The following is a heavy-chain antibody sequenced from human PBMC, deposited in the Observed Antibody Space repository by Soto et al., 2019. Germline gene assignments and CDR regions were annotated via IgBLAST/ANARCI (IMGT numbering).Heavy chain of an antibody. D-gene: IGHD6-6*01. CDR1: GFTFSSYA. V-gene: IGHV3-23*01. CDR2: ISGSGGST. J-gene: IGHJ5*02. CDR3: EKDFRDSYSSSSGWFDP. Sequence: EVQLLESGGGLVQPGGSLRLSCAASGFTFSSYAMSWVRQAPGKGLEWVSAISGSGGSTYYADSVKGRFTISRDNSKNTLDRQMNSLRAEDTAVYYCEKDFRDSYSSSSGWFDPWGQGTLVTVSS.